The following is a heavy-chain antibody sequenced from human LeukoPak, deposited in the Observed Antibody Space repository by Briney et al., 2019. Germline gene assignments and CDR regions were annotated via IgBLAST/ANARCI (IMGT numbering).Heavy chain of an antibody. D-gene: IGHD1-1*01. CDR3: ARDGLERRSYYFDY. CDR1: GFTFSSYA. Sequence: GRSLRLSCAASGFTFSSYAMHWVRQAPGKGLEWVAVISYDGSNKYYADSVKGRFTISRDNSKNTLYLQMNSLRAEDTAVYYCARDGLERRSYYFDYWGQGTLVTVSS. J-gene: IGHJ4*02. CDR2: ISYDGSNK. V-gene: IGHV3-30-3*01.